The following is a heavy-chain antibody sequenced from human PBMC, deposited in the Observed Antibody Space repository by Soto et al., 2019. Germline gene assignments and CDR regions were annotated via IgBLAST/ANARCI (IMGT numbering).Heavy chain of an antibody. J-gene: IGHJ4*01. D-gene: IGHD3-22*01. CDR3: TRVSRSHDREY. V-gene: IGHV3-7*05. Sequence: MSWHRQTPGKGLEWVANINEDGSQKYYVDSVEGRFTFSRDNARTSLYLQMNSLRVEDTAVYYCTRVSRSHDREYWGQGTLVTVSS. CDR2: INEDGSQK.